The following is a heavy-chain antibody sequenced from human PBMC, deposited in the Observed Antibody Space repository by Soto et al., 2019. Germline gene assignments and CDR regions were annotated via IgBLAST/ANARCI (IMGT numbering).Heavy chain of an antibody. D-gene: IGHD6-25*01. CDR3: ARQSFSARLDY. V-gene: IGHV4-61*01. Sequence: PSETLSLTCTVSGGSVSSGSYYWSWIRQPPGKGLEWIGYIYYSGSTNYNPSLKSRVTISVDTSKNQFSLKLSSVTAADTAVYYCARQSFSARLDYWGQGTLVTVSS. CDR2: IYYSGST. J-gene: IGHJ4*02. CDR1: GGSVSSGSYY.